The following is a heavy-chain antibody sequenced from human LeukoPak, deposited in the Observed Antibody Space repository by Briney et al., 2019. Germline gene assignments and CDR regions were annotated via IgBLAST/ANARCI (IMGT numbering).Heavy chain of an antibody. CDR2: ISYDGSNK. Sequence: GGSLRLSCAASGFTFSSYGMHWVRQAPGKGLEWVAVISYDGSNKYYADSVKGRFTISRDNSKNTLYLQMNSLKAEDTAVYYCARARGYCSSTSCHPEDYYYYMDVWGKGTTVTVSS. D-gene: IGHD2-2*01. V-gene: IGHV3-30*03. J-gene: IGHJ6*03. CDR3: ARARGYCSSTSCHPEDYYYYMDV. CDR1: GFTFSSYG.